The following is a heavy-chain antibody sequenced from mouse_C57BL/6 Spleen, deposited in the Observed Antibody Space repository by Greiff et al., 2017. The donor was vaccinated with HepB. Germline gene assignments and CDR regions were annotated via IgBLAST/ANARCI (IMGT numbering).Heavy chain of an antibody. Sequence: QVQLQQSGPELVKPGASVKISCKASGYAFSSSWMNWVKQRPGKGLEWIGRIYPGDGDTNYNGKFKGKATLTADKSSSTAYMQLSSLTSEDSAVYFCARSRYGSSSNYFDYWGQGTTLTVSS. V-gene: IGHV1-82*01. CDR2: IYPGDGDT. CDR1: GYAFSSSW. CDR3: ARSRYGSSSNYFDY. J-gene: IGHJ2*01. D-gene: IGHD1-1*01.